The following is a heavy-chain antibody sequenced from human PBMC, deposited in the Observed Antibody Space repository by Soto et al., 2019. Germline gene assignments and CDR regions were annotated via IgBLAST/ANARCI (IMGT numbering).Heavy chain of an antibody. CDR3: AIHSYYDYVWGSYRSYFDY. Sequence: QVQLVQSGAEVKKPGSSVKVSCKASGGTFSSYAISWVRQAPGQGLEWMGGIIPIFGTANYVQKFQGRVTITADESTSTAYMELSSLRSEDTAVYYCAIHSYYDYVWGSYRSYFDYWGQGTLVTVSS. J-gene: IGHJ4*02. CDR1: GGTFSSYA. D-gene: IGHD3-16*02. CDR2: IIPIFGTA. V-gene: IGHV1-69*01.